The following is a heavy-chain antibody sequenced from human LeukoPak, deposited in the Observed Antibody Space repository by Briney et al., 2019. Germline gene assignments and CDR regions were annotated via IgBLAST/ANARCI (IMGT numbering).Heavy chain of an antibody. CDR2: ISYDGSHK. CDR3: AKEFYSSGWYWSLDY. CDR1: GFIFSSYG. J-gene: IGHJ4*02. Sequence: GGSLRLSCAASGFIFSSYGMHWVRQAPGKGLEWVAVISYDGSHKYYADSVKGRFTISRDNSKNTLYLQMNSLRAEDTAVYYCAKEFYSSGWYWSLDYWGQGTLVTVSS. D-gene: IGHD6-19*01. V-gene: IGHV3-30*18.